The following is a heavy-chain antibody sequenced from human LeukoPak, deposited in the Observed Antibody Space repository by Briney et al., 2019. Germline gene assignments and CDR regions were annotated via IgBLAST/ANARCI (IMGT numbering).Heavy chain of an antibody. J-gene: IGHJ4*02. Sequence: PGGSLRLSCAASGFTFSSYEMNWVRQAPGKGLEWVSYISSSGSTIYYADSVKGRFTISRDNAKNSLYLQMNSLRAEDTAVYYCARSPRRCSSTSCYLPGLYFDYWGQGTLVTVSS. CDR2: ISSSGSTI. CDR1: GFTFSSYE. CDR3: ARSPRRCSSTSCYLPGLYFDY. D-gene: IGHD2-2*01. V-gene: IGHV3-48*03.